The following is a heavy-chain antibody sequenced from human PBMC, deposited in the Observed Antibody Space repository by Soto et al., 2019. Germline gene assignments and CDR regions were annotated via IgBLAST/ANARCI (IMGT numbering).Heavy chain of an antibody. CDR3: ARGPDYYDSSGYYRIPLGH. CDR1: GGTFSSYA. D-gene: IGHD3-22*01. CDR2: IIPIFGTA. V-gene: IGHV1-69*13. Sequence: SVKVSCKASGGTFSSYAISWVRQAPGQGLEWMGGIIPIFGTANYAQKFQGRVTITADESTSTAYMELSSLRSEDTAVYYCARGPDYYDSSGYYRIPLGHWGQGTLVTVSS. J-gene: IGHJ1*01.